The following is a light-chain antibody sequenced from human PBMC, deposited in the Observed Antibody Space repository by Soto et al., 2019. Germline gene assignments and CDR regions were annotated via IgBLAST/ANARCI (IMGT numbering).Light chain of an antibody. CDR3: CSYARSSTYV. V-gene: IGLV2-23*02. CDR2: EVS. J-gene: IGLJ1*01. CDR1: SSDIGNYNR. Sequence: QSALTQPASVSGSPGQSIAISCAGTSSDIGNYNRVSWYQQYPGKAPKLLIYEVSNRPSGVSDRFSGSKSDNTASLTISGLQAEDEADYYCCSYARSSTYVFGTGTKLTVL.